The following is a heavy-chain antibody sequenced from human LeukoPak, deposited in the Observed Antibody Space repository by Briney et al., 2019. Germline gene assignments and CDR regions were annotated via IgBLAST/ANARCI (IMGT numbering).Heavy chain of an antibody. D-gene: IGHD2-15*01. CDR1: GFTFSSYA. CDR3: ARRRGYCRGGSCYLGY. V-gene: IGHV3-30-3*01. J-gene: IGHJ4*02. Sequence: GGSLRLSCAASGFTFSSYAMHWVRQAPGKGLEWVAVISYDGGNKYYADSVKGRFTISRDNSRNTLYLQMNSLRAEDTAVYYCARRRGYCRGGSCYLGYWGQGTLVTVSS. CDR2: ISYDGGNK.